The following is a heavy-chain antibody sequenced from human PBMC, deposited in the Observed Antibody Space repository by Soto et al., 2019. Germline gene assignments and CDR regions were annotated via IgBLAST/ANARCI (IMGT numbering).Heavy chain of an antibody. CDR3: ARGQEVATNYYYYGMDV. CDR1: GYTFTSYD. Sequence: ASVKVSCKASGYTFTSYDINWVRQATGQGLEWMGWMNPNSGNTGYAQKFQGRVTMTRNTSISTAYMGLSSLRSEDTAVYYCARGQEVATNYYYYGMDVWGQGTTVTVSS. D-gene: IGHD5-12*01. J-gene: IGHJ6*02. CDR2: MNPNSGNT. V-gene: IGHV1-8*01.